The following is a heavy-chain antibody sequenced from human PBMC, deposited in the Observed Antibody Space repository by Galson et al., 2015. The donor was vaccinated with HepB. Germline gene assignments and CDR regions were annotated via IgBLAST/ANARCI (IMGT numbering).Heavy chain of an antibody. J-gene: IGHJ4*02. CDR1: GFTVSSNY. V-gene: IGHV3-53*01. Sequence: SLRLSCAASGFTVSSNYMSWVRQAPGKGLEWVSVIYSGGSTYYADSVKGRFTISRDNSKNTLYLQMNSLKTKDTAVYYCTTEMPITMVRGVTINPFDYWGQGTLVTVSS. CDR3: TTEMPITMVRGVTINPFDY. CDR2: IYSGGST. D-gene: IGHD3-10*01.